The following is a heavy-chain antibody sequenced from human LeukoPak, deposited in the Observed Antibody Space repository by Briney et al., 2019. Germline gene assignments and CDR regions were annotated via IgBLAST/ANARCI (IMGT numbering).Heavy chain of an antibody. D-gene: IGHD6-13*01. CDR1: GFTFAKHA. J-gene: IGHJ4*02. V-gene: IGHV3-30*04. Sequence: GGSLRLSCAASGFTFAKHAMDWVRQAPGKGLEWVAVISSDGRNTYYADSVRGRFTISRDNSRNIVFLQMNSLRIDDTALYYCARVEGAAAGSGLDFDLRGQGTLVTDSS. CDR3: ARVEGAAAGSGLDFDL. CDR2: ISSDGRNT.